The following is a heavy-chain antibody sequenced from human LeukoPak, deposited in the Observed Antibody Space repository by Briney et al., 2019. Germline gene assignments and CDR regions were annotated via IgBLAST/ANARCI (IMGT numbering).Heavy chain of an antibody. J-gene: IGHJ4*02. CDR3: VVGGSPGY. Sequence: GGSLRLSCAASGLAFSAYKMHWVRQAPRKGLVWVSRISTDGYTTDYADFVQGRFTASRDNTKDTWSLEMSSLRAEDTAVYYCVVGGSPGYWGQGTLVTVSS. CDR2: ISTDGYTT. CDR1: GLAFSAYK. V-gene: IGHV3-74*01. D-gene: IGHD2-15*01.